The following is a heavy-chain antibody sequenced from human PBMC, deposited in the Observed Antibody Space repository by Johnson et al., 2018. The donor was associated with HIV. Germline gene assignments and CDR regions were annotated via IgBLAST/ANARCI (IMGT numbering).Heavy chain of an antibody. CDR2: IKSKTDGGTT. Sequence: VQLVESGGGLVKPGGSLRLSCAASGFTFSNAWMSWVRQAPGKGLEWVGRIKSKTDGGTTDYAAPVKGRFTISRDDSKNTLYLQMNSLRAEDTALYYWARRGWELWTTQNAFDIWGQGTMVTVSS. V-gene: IGHV3-15*05. CDR3: ARRGWELWTTQNAFDI. J-gene: IGHJ3*02. D-gene: IGHD1-26*01. CDR1: GFTFSNAW.